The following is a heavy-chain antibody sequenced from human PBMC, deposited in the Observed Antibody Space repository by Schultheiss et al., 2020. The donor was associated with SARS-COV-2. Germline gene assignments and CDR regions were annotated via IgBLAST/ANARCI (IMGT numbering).Heavy chain of an antibody. D-gene: IGHD3-10*01. CDR2: TYNSGST. CDR1: GYFISNGYY. CDR3: ARGITMVQGVIITAYYYGMDV. J-gene: IGHJ6*02. V-gene: IGHV4-38-2*01. Sequence: SETLSLTCVVSGYFISNGYYWSWIRQSPGMGPEWIGTTYNSGSTNYNPSLKSRVTISVDTSKNQFSLKLSSVTAADTAVYYCARGITMVQGVIITAYYYGMDVWGQGTTVTVSS.